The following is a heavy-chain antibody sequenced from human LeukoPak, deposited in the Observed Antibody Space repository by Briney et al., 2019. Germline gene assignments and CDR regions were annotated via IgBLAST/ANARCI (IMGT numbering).Heavy chain of an antibody. D-gene: IGHD1-26*01. Sequence: PGGSLRLSCAASGFTFSSYGMHWVRQAPGKGLEWVAVISYDGSNKYYADSVKGRFTISRDNSKNTLYLQMNSLRAEDTAVYYCARWISGSSSYFDYWGQGTLVTVSS. J-gene: IGHJ4*02. V-gene: IGHV3-30*03. CDR2: ISYDGSNK. CDR3: ARWISGSSSYFDY. CDR1: GFTFSSYG.